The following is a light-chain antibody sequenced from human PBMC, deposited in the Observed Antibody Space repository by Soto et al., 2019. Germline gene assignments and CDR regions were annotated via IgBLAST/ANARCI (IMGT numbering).Light chain of an antibody. CDR2: GAS. Sequence: EIVMTQSPATLSLSPGERAILSCGASQSVSNNLAWYQQKPGQAPRLLSYGASNRASGIPARFSGGGSGTDLTLTISSLEPEDSAVYFCQQRSIGVTFGEGNKIEL. CDR3: QQRSIGVT. V-gene: IGKV3D-11*03. J-gene: IGKJ4*01. CDR1: QSVSNN.